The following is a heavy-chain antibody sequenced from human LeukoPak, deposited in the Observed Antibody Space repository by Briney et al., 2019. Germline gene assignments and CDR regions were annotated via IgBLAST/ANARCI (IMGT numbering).Heavy chain of an antibody. CDR1: GFTFSSYW. Sequence: GGSLRLSCAASGFTFSSYWMHWVHQAPGKGLVWVSRIDSDGTSTSYADSVKGRFSISRDNAKSTLYLQMNSLRAEDTALYYCARAYCTSTSCTEIDYWGQGTLVTVSS. CDR3: ARAYCTSTSCTEIDY. V-gene: IGHV3-74*01. J-gene: IGHJ4*02. CDR2: IDSDGTST. D-gene: IGHD2-2*01.